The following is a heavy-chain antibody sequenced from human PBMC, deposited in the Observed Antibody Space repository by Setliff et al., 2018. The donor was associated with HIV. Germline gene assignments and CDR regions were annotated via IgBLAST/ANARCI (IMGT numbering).Heavy chain of an antibody. CDR3: STNKWPMIRGVTAFDH. Sequence: GASVKVSCKASGYTFADHFMYWVQQAPGKGLVYMGRVDPENGKTIYAEKFQGRLTITADTSTDTGYMELSSLTSHDTALYYCSTNKWPMIRGVTAFDHWGPGTRVTVSS. CDR2: VDPENGKT. D-gene: IGHD3-10*01. CDR1: GYTFADHF. J-gene: IGHJ4*02. V-gene: IGHV1-69-2*01.